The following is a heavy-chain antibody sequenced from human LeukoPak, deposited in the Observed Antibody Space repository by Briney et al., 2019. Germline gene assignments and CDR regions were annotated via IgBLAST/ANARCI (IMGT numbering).Heavy chain of an antibody. CDR1: GYTFTSYG. CDR3: ARVLMYYYDSSGSPRGTCYFDY. Sequence: GASVKVSCKASGYTFTSYGISWVRQAPGQGLEWLGWISTYNGNTHYAQKLQGRVTMTTDTSTTTAYMELRSLRSDDTAVYYCARVLMYYYDSSGSPRGTCYFDYWGQGTLVTVSS. D-gene: IGHD3-22*01. CDR2: ISTYNGNT. V-gene: IGHV1-18*01. J-gene: IGHJ4*02.